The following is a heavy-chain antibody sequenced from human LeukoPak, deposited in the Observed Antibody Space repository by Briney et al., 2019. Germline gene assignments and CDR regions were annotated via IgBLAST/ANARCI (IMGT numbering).Heavy chain of an antibody. D-gene: IGHD6-19*01. CDR3: ARVLRHSTVAGTRRDWYFDL. V-gene: IGHV1-69*04. Sequence: ASVKVSCKASGGTFSSYAICWVRQAPGQGLEWMGRILPILGIANYAQKFQGRVTITADKSTSTAYMELSSLRSEDTAVYYCARVLRHSTVAGTRRDWYFDLWGRGTLVTVSS. CDR2: ILPILGIA. CDR1: GGTFSSYA. J-gene: IGHJ2*01.